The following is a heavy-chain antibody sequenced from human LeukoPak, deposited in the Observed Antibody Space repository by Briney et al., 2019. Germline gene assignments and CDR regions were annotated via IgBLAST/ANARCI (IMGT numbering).Heavy chain of an antibody. CDR2: IYYSGST. CDR1: GGSISIYY. CDR3: ARLTLFSDSSGYYYPAFDY. D-gene: IGHD3-22*01. J-gene: IGHJ4*02. Sequence: SETLSLTCTVSGGSISIYYWSWIRQPPGKGLECIGYIYYSGSTNYNPSLKSRVTISVDTSKNQFSLKLSSVTAADTAVYYCARLTLFSDSSGYYYPAFDYWGQGTLVTVSS. V-gene: IGHV4-59*01.